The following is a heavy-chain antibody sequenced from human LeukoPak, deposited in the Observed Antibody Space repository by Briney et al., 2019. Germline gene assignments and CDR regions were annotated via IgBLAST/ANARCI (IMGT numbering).Heavy chain of an antibody. D-gene: IGHD6-19*01. CDR1: GYTFTRYD. CDR2: MNPNSGNT. Sequence: ASVKVSCKASGYTFTRYDINGVRQSTGQGLAWVVWMNPNSGNTGYAQKFQGRVTMTRNTSISTAYMELSSLRSEDTAVYYCARGRSSSLRKLLPQWLEHTGTFDIWGQGTMVTVSS. J-gene: IGHJ3*02. CDR3: ARGRSSSLRKLLPQWLEHTGTFDI. V-gene: IGHV1-8*01.